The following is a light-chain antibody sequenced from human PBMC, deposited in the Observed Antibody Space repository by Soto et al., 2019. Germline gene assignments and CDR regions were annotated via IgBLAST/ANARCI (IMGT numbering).Light chain of an antibody. V-gene: IGLV2-14*01. Sequence: QSALTQPASMSGSPGQSITISCTGTSSDVGGYNYVSWYQQHPGKAPKLMIYEVSNRPSGVSNRFSGSKSGNTASLTISGLQAEDEADYYCSSYTSSSTLEGVFGTGTKVTVL. CDR3: SSYTSSSTLEGV. CDR1: SSDVGGYNY. CDR2: EVS. J-gene: IGLJ1*01.